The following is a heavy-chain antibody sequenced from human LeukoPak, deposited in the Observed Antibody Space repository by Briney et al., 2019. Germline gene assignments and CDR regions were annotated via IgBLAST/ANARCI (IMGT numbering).Heavy chain of an antibody. CDR3: ARDWHYYYYYGMDV. V-gene: IGHV3-30-3*01. CDR1: GFTFSSYA. J-gene: IGHJ6*02. CDR2: ISYDGSNK. Sequence: GGSLRLSCAASGFTFSSYAMHWVRQAPGKGLEWVAVISYDGSNKYYADSVKGRFTISRDNSKNTLYLQMNSLRAEDTAVYYCARDWHYYYYYGMDVWGQGTTVTVSS.